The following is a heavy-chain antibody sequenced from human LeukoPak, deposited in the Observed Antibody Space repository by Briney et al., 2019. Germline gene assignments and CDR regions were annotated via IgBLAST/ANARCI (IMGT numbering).Heavy chain of an antibody. Sequence: GGSLRLSCAASGFTFSNSGMHWVRQAPGEGLEWVAGIWFGEGNQYYADSVKGRFTISRDNSKNTLCLEMNSLRAEDTAVYYCAKGGRDTSKYYFDYWGQGTLVTVSS. V-gene: IGHV3-30*02. CDR1: GFTFSNSG. J-gene: IGHJ4*02. CDR2: IWFGEGNQ. CDR3: AKGGRDTSKYYFDY. D-gene: IGHD3-10*01.